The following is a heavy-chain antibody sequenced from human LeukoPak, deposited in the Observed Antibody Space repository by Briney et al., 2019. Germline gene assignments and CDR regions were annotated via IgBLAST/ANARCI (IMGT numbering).Heavy chain of an antibody. Sequence: GGSLRLSCAASGFTFSSYSMNWVRQAPGKGLEWVSFISSSSSYIYYADSVKGRFTISRDNAKNSLYLQMNSLRAEDTAVYYCARDSRDAFDIWGQGTMVTVSS. J-gene: IGHJ3*02. CDR1: GFTFSSYS. V-gene: IGHV3-21*01. CDR2: ISSSSSYI. CDR3: ARDSRDAFDI.